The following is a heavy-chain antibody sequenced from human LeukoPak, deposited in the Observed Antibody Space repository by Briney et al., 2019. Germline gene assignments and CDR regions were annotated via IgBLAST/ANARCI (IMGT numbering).Heavy chain of an antibody. J-gene: IGHJ6*03. CDR3: ARGPDCSSTTCFWEYMDV. V-gene: IGHV1-69*05. CDR1: GGTFSNYA. D-gene: IGHD2-2*01. CDR2: IIPIFGTT. Sequence: SVKVSCKASGGTFSNYAISWVRQAPGQGLEWMGGIIPIFGTTNYAQKFQGRVTITTDKSTSTAYMELSSLRSEDTAVYYCARGPDCSSTTCFWEYMDVWGKGTTVTVSS.